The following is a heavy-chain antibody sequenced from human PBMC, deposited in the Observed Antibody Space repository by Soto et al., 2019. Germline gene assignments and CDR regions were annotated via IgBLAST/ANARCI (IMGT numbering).Heavy chain of an antibody. CDR3: AKHVQIFYYYYDMDV. D-gene: IGHD3-3*01. Sequence: EVQLLESGGGLVQPGGSLRLSCAASGFTFSSYAMSWDRQAPGKGLEWVSAISGSGGSTYYADSVKGRFTISRDHSKNTLYLQMTSLRAEDTGVYYCAKHVQIFYYYYDMDVWGKGTAVTVSS. J-gene: IGHJ6*03. V-gene: IGHV3-23*01. CDR2: ISGSGGST. CDR1: GFTFSSYA.